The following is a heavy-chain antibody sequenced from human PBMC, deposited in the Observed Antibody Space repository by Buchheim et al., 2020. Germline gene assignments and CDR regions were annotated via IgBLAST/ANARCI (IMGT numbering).Heavy chain of an antibody. Sequence: EVQLVESGGGLVKPGGSLRLSCAASTFINTWWMSWVRQAPGKGLEWVGRIKSKTDGGTADYAAPVKGRFTISRDASKDTVYLQVNSLKTEDTAVYYCATDRMDVWGQGTT. CDR3: ATDRMDV. CDR2: IKSKTDGGTA. V-gene: IGHV3-15*01. J-gene: IGHJ6*02. CDR1: TFINTWW.